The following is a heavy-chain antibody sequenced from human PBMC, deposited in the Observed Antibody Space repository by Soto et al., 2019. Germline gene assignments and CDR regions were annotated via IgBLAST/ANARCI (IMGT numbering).Heavy chain of an antibody. J-gene: IGHJ4*02. CDR2: IYYSGST. CDR1: GGSISSSSYY. D-gene: IGHD5-18*01. V-gene: IGHV4-39*01. Sequence: SETLSLTCTVSGGSISSSSYYWGWIRQPPGKGLEWIGSIYYSGSTYYNPSLKSRVTISVDTSKNQFSLKLSSVTAADTAVYYCARHFFSGSGRDVDTAMEIEYWGQGTLVTVSS. CDR3: ARHFFSGSGRDVDTAMEIEY.